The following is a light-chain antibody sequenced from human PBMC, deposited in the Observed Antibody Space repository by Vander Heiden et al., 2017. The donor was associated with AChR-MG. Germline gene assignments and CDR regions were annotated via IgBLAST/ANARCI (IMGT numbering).Light chain of an antibody. Sequence: DIQITQSPSSLSASVGDRVTITCRASQSISSYLNWYQQKPGKAPKLLIYAASSLQSGVPSRFSGSGSGTDFTLTISSLQPEDFATYYCQQSYSTLYTFGQGTKLKIK. CDR2: AAS. CDR1: QSISSY. V-gene: IGKV1-39*01. CDR3: QQSYSTLYT. J-gene: IGKJ2*01.